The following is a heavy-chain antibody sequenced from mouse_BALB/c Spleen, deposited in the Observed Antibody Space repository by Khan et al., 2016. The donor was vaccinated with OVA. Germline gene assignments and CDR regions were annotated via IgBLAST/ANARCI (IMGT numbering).Heavy chain of an antibody. CDR1: GYTFTTAG. Sequence: QIQLVQSGPELKKPGETVRISCKASGYTFTTAGMQWVQKMPGKGLKWIGWINTHSGVPKYAEDFKGRFAFSLETSASTAYLQITNLKNEDTATYFWAGGGAAYYGYDGGAMDYWGQGTSVTVSS. CDR3: AGGGAAYYGYDGGAMDY. D-gene: IGHD2-9*01. V-gene: IGHV9-4*02. CDR2: INTHSGVP. J-gene: IGHJ4*01.